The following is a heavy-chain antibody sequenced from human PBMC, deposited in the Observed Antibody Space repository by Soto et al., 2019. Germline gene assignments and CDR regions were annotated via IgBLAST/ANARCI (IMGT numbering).Heavy chain of an antibody. CDR2: IDWDDDK. Sequence: SGPTLVNPTQTLTLTCTFSGFSLSTSGMCVSWIRQPPGKALEWLARIDWDDDKYYSTSLVSRLTISKDTSKNQVVLTMTNMDPVDTATYYSARDYHNMDVWGQGTTVTVSS. CDR3: ARDYHNMDV. V-gene: IGHV2-70*11. CDR1: GFSLSTSGMC. J-gene: IGHJ6*02.